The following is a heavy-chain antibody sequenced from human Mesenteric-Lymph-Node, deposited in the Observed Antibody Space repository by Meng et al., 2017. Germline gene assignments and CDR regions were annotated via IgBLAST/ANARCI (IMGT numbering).Heavy chain of an antibody. J-gene: IGHJ4*02. Sequence: SETLSLTCDVYGWSFSSYCWSWIRQTPGKGLEWIGEITHGGNTNYNPSLMSRVNISVDKSKNQFSLKLTSVTAADTAMYYCARGRGYCSGVRCYSGKVYEYWGQGTMVTVSS. CDR3: ARGRGYCSGVRCYSGKVYEY. D-gene: IGHD2-15*01. CDR1: GWSFSSYC. CDR2: ITHGGNT. V-gene: IGHV4-34*01.